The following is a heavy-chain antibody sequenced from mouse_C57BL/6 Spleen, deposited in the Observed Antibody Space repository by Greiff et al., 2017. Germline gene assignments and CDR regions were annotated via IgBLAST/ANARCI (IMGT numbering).Heavy chain of an antibody. CDR1: GFTFSSYG. V-gene: IGHV5-6*02. CDR3: ARRGDCYGSSPYYFDY. D-gene: IGHD1-1*01. CDR2: ISSGGSYT. Sequence: EVMLVESGGDLVKPGGSLKLSCAASGFTFSSYGMSWVRQTPDKRLEWVATISSGGSYTYYPDSVKGRFTISRDNTKNTLYLQMSSLKSEDTAMYYCARRGDCYGSSPYYFDYWGQGTTLTVSS. J-gene: IGHJ2*01.